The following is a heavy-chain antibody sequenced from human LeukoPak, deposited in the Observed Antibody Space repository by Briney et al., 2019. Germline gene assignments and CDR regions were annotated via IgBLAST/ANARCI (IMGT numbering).Heavy chain of an antibody. Sequence: GESLKISCKGSGYSFTTYWIGWVRQLPGKGLEWMGRIDPSDSYTNYSPSFQGHVTISADKSISTAYLQWSSLKASDTAMYYCARHGSPGSYDSSGYPDYWGQGTLVTVSS. D-gene: IGHD3-22*01. V-gene: IGHV5-10-1*01. CDR3: ARHGSPGSYDSSGYPDY. J-gene: IGHJ4*02. CDR2: IDPSDSYT. CDR1: GYSFTTYW.